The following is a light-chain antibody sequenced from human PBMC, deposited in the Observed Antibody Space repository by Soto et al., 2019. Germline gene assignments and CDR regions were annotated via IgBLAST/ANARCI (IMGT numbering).Light chain of an antibody. CDR3: QQSYIFPRT. J-gene: IGKJ1*01. Sequence: DIQMTQSPSSLSASVGDRVTITCRASQSISSYLNWYRQKSGKAPKLLIYTASAVHTGVPSRFSGSGSGTDFTLTINSLQPEDFATYYCQQSYIFPRTFGQGTKVDIK. CDR1: QSISSY. CDR2: TAS. V-gene: IGKV1-39*01.